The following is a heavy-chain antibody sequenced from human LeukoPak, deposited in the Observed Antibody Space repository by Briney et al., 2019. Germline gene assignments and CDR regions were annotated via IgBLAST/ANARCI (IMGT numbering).Heavy chain of an antibody. V-gene: IGHV4-4*07. Sequence: SETLSLACTVSGGSISSYYWSWIRQPAGKGLEWIGRIYTSGSTNYNPSLKSRVTMSVDTSKNQFSLKLSSVTAADTAVYYCARGDSSGYYEQPYFDYWGQGTLVTVSS. J-gene: IGHJ4*02. D-gene: IGHD3-22*01. CDR2: IYTSGST. CDR1: GGSISSYY. CDR3: ARGDSSGYYEQPYFDY.